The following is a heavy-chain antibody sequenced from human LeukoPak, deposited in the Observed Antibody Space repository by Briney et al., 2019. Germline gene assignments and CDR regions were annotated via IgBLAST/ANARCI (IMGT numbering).Heavy chain of an antibody. CDR3: ARTGSSSSLFFFDY. J-gene: IGHJ4*02. CDR2: ISSSSSYI. V-gene: IGHV3-21*01. Sequence: GGSLRLSCAASGFTFSSYSMNWVRQAPGKGLEWVSSISSSSSYIYYADSVKGRFTISRDNAKNSLYLQVNSLRAEDTAVYYCARTGSSSSLFFFDYWGQGTLVTVSS. CDR1: GFTFSSYS. D-gene: IGHD6-6*01.